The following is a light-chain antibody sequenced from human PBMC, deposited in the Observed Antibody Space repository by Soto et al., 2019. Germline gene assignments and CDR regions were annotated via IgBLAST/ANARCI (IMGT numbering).Light chain of an antibody. CDR2: GAS. J-gene: IGKJ1*01. Sequence: MVFALSSGTLPLSPVKRATLSCRASQSISSSYLAWYQQRPGQAPRLLIYGASSRATGIPDRFSGSGSGTEFTLTISRLEPEDFAVYYCQQYGSSSWTFGQGTKVDIK. CDR1: QSISSSY. CDR3: QQYGSSSWT. V-gene: IGKV3-20*01.